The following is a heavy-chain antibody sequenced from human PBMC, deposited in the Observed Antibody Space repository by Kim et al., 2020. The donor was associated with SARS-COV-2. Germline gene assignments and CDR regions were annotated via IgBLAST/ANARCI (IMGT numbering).Heavy chain of an antibody. CDR2: IKSKTDGGTT. Sequence: GGSLRLSCAASGFTFSNAWMSWVRQAPGKGLEWVGRIKSKTDGGTTDYAAPVKGRFTISRDDSKNTLYLQMNSLKTEDTAVYYCQAGDPLVHTLYYYYYYGMDVWGQGTTVTVSS. D-gene: IGHD2-8*02. V-gene: IGHV3-15*01. CDR3: QAGDPLVHTLYYYYYYGMDV. CDR1: GFTFSNAW. J-gene: IGHJ6*02.